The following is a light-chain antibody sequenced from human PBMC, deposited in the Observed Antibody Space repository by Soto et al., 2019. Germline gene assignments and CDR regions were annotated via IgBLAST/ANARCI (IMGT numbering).Light chain of an antibody. CDR2: RNN. J-gene: IGLJ2*01. V-gene: IGLV1-47*01. CDR1: SSNIGSNY. Sequence: QSVLTQPPSASGTPGQRVTISCSGSSSNIGSNYVYWYQQLLGTAPKLLIYRNNQRPSGVPDRFSGSKSGTSASLAISGLRSEDEADYYCAAWDDSLSGDVVFGGGTKVTVL. CDR3: AAWDDSLSGDVV.